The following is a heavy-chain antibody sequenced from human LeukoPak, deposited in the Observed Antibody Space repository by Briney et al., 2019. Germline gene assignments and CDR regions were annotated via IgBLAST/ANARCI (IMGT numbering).Heavy chain of an antibody. J-gene: IGHJ4*02. CDR1: GGSISSGGYS. CDR3: ATPDRAYYGSGSYYRGYYFNY. CDR2: IYHSGST. D-gene: IGHD3-10*01. Sequence: PSETLSLTCAVSGGSISSGGYSWSWIRQPPGKGLEWIGYIYHSGSTYYNPSLKSRVTISVDRSKNQFSLKLSSVTAADTAVYYCATPDRAYYGSGSYYRGYYFNYWGQGTLVTVSS. V-gene: IGHV4-30-2*01.